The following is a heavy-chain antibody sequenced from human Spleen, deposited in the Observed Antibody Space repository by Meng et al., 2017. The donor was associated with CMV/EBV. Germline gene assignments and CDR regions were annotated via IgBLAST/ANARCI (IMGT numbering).Heavy chain of an antibody. Sequence: GESLKISCAASGFTFSSYAMHWVRQAPGKGLEWVAVISYDGIEKYYADSVKGRFTISRDNAKNTLYLQMNSLRAEDTAVYYCASESGSYWGVDYWGQGTLVTVSS. CDR2: ISYDGIEK. V-gene: IGHV3-30*04. D-gene: IGHD1-26*01. J-gene: IGHJ4*02. CDR3: ASESGSYWGVDY. CDR1: GFTFSSYA.